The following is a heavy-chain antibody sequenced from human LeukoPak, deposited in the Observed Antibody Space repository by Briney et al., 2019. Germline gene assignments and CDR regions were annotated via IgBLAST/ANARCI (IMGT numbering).Heavy chain of an antibody. J-gene: IGHJ4*02. CDR1: GLTFSAYY. CDR2: ISHDGRNK. CDR3: AKAGASETALHFLLEY. D-gene: IGHD5-18*01. V-gene: IGHV3-30*18. Sequence: GGSLRLSCVASGLTFSAYYMHWVRQAPGKGLEWVAVISHDGRNKYYAASVQGRFSISRDTSKNTLFLQMNSLKNEDTAVYYCAKAGASETALHFLLEYWGQGALVTVSS.